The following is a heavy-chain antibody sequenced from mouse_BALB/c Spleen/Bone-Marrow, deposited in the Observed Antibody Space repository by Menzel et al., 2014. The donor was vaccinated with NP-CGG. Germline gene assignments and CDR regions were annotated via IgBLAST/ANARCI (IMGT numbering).Heavy chain of an antibody. CDR3: AREGEMNFDV. CDR2: ISTYYGDA. Sequence: VQLQQSGAELVRPGVSVKISCKGSGYTFTDYAMHWVKQSHAKSLEWIGVISTYYGDASYNQKFKGKATMTVDKSSSTAYMELARLTSEDSAIYYCAREGEMNFDVWGAGTTVTVSS. J-gene: IGHJ1*01. V-gene: IGHV1S137*01. CDR1: GYTFTDYA.